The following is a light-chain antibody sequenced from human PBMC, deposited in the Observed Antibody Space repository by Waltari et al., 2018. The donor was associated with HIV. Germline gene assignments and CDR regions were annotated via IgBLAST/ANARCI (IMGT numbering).Light chain of an antibody. CDR2: DAS. V-gene: IGKV3-11*01. J-gene: IGKJ5*01. Sequence: EIVLTQSQATLSLSPGERATLSCRASQSVSNYLAWYQQKAGQAPRLLIYDASNRATGIPARFSGSGSGTDFTLTISSLEPEDFAVYSCQQRSNWLSFGQGTRLEIK. CDR3: QQRSNWLS. CDR1: QSVSNY.